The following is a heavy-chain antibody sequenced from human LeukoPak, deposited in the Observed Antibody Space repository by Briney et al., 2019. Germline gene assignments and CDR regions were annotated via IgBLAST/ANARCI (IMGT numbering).Heavy chain of an antibody. D-gene: IGHD3-22*01. CDR3: AKVGSAYYYDSSGYYDY. Sequence: GGSLRLSCAASGFTFSNYAMSWVRQAPGKGLEWVSAISGSGGSTYYADSVKGRLTISRDNSKNTLYLQMNSLRAEDTAVYYCAKVGSAYYYDSSGYYDYWGQGTLVTVSS. CDR2: ISGSGGST. V-gene: IGHV3-23*01. J-gene: IGHJ4*02. CDR1: GFTFSNYA.